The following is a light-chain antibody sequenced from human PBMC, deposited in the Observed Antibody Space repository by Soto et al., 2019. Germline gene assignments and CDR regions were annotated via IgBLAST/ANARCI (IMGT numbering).Light chain of an antibody. J-gene: IGLJ1*01. Sequence: QSVLTQPASVSGSPGQSITISCSGTSSDVGGHVYVSWYQQHPGKAPKLTIFQVSRRPSGVSNRFSASKSGNTASLTISGLQAEDEAEYFCFSHSDNNPFYVFXSGTKVTVL. CDR1: SSDVGGHVY. V-gene: IGLV2-14*03. CDR2: QVS. CDR3: FSHSDNNPFYV.